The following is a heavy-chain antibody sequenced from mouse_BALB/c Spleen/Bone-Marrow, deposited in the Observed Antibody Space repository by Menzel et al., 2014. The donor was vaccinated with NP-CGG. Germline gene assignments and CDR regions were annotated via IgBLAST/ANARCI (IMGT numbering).Heavy chain of an antibody. J-gene: IGHJ2*01. D-gene: IGHD2-1*01. V-gene: IGHV1-9*01. CDR2: ILPGSGST. CDR1: GYTFRNYW. CDR3: AYGNYESYLLDC. Sequence: SGAELMKPGASVKISCMATGYTFRNYWIEWVKQRPGHGLEWIGKILPGSGSTDYNENFKGKATFTADTSSNTAYMQLSSLTSEDSAVYYCAYGNYESYLLDCWGQGTTLKVSS.